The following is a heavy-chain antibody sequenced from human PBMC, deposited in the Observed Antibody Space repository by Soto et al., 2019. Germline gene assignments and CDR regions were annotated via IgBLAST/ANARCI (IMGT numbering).Heavy chain of an antibody. CDR1: GDSISNSRFY. CDR2: IYHTGNT. Sequence: SETXSLTCSVSGDSISNSRFYWAWIRQPPGEGLEWIGSIYHTGNTYYADSVKGRFTISRDNSKNTLYLQMNSLGAEDTAVYYCARDFVVGGPTINYYYGMDVWVQGTTVTVSS. D-gene: IGHD1-26*01. CDR3: ARDFVVGGPTINYYYGMDV. V-gene: IGHV4-39*02. J-gene: IGHJ6*02.